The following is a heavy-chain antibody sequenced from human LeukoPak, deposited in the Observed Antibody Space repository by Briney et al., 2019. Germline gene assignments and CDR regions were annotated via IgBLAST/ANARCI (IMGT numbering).Heavy chain of an antibody. J-gene: IGHJ4*02. V-gene: IGHV4-4*02. D-gene: IGHD3-22*01. Sequence: PSETLSLTCAVSGGSISSSNWWSWVRQPPGKGLEWIGEIYHSGSTNYNPSLKSRVTISVDKSKNQFSLKLSSVTAADTAVYYCARDRVYYYDSSGYPLTPYYFDYWGQGTLVTVSS. CDR2: IYHSGST. CDR1: GGSISSSNW. CDR3: ARDRVYYYDSSGYPLTPYYFDY.